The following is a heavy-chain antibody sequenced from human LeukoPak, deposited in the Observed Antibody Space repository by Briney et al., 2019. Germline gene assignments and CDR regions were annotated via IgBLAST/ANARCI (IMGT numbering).Heavy chain of an antibody. CDR2: IYHGGST. CDR1: GGSISSSTW. Sequence: PSETLSLTCAVSGGSISSSTWWNWVRQPPGKGLEWLGEIYHGGSTNYNPSLKSRVTISLDKSKNQFSLKLSSVTAADTAVYYCARGSNNWMGYFDYWGQGTLVTVSS. D-gene: IGHD1-1*01. V-gene: IGHV4-4*02. J-gene: IGHJ4*02. CDR3: ARGSNNWMGYFDY.